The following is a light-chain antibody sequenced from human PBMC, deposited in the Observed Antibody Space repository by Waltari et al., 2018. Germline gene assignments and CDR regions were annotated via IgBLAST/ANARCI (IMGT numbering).Light chain of an antibody. CDR3: QQYNNWPPGDT. Sequence: EIVMTRYPATLSVSPGERATLTWRASQSVSSNLAWYQQKPGQAPRLLIYGASTRATGIPARFSGSGSGTEFTLTISSLQSEDFAVYYCQQYNNWPPGDTFGQGTKLEIK. J-gene: IGKJ2*01. CDR1: QSVSSN. V-gene: IGKV3-15*01. CDR2: GAS.